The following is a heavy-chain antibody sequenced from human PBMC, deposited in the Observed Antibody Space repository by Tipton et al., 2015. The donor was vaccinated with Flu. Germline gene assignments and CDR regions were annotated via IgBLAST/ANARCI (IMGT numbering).Heavy chain of an antibody. CDR2: ISSSSSYI. V-gene: IGHV3-21*01. CDR3: ARDAGGFGEILQLLYYFDY. J-gene: IGHJ4*02. D-gene: IGHD3-10*01. Sequence: SLRLSCAASGFTFVTYSMNWVRQAPGKGLEWVSSISSSSSYISYADSVKGRFTVSRDNAKNSVYLQMNSLRAEDTAVYYCARDAGGFGEILQLLYYFDYWGQGAPVTVSS. CDR1: GFTFVTYS.